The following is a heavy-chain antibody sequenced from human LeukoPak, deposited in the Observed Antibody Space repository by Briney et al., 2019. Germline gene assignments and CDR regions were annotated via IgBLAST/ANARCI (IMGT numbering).Heavy chain of an antibody. CDR1: GVTFSSYA. CDR3: ASCSTSCYIDGNYYYYMDV. D-gene: IGHD2-2*02. CDR2: ISPIFGTA. V-gene: IGHV1-69*05. J-gene: IGHJ6*03. Sequence: SVKVSCKASGVTFSSYAISCVREAPGQGLEWMGGISPIFGTANYAQKFQGRVTITTDESTSTAYMELSSLRSEDTAVYYCASCSTSCYIDGNYYYYMDVWGKGTTVTVSS.